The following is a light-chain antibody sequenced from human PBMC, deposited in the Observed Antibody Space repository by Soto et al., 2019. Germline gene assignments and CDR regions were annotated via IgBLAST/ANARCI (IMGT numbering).Light chain of an antibody. CDR2: DVD. Sequence: QSALTQPRSVFGSPGQSVTISCTGTSSDVGGYNYVSWYQHHTGKAPKLMIYDVDKRPSGVPGRFPGSKSGNTASLTISGLQAEDEADYYCCSNAGSYPFVFGTGTKVTVL. CDR1: SSDVGGYNY. V-gene: IGLV2-11*01. J-gene: IGLJ1*01. CDR3: CSNAGSYPFV.